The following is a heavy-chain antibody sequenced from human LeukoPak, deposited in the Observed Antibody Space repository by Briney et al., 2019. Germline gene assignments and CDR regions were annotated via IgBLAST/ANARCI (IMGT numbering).Heavy chain of an antibody. V-gene: IGHV4-4*07. J-gene: IGHJ2*01. Sequence: PSETLSLTCAVYGGSFSGYYWSWIQQPAGKGLEWIGRIYTSGSTNYNPSLKSRVTISVDKSKNQFSLKLSSVTAADTAVYYCARDLITIFGVVTRYWYFDLWGRGTLVTVSS. CDR3: ARDLITIFGVVTRYWYFDL. CDR2: IYTSGST. D-gene: IGHD3-3*01. CDR1: GGSFSGYY.